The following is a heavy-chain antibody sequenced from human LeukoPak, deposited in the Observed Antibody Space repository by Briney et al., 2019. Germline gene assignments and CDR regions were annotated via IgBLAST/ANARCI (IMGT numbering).Heavy chain of an antibody. CDR2: ISYDGSNK. J-gene: IGHJ4*02. CDR1: GFTFSSYG. V-gene: IGHV3-30*18. CDR3: AKGGSFFDY. D-gene: IGHD1-26*01. Sequence: GGSLRLSCAASGFTFSSYGMHWVRKAPGKGLEWVAVISYDGSNKYYADSVKGRFTISRDNSKNTLYLQMNSLRAEDTAVYYCAKGGSFFDYWGQGTLVTVSS.